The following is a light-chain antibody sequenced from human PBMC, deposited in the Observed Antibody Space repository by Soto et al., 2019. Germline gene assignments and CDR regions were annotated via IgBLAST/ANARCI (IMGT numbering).Light chain of an antibody. J-gene: IGKJ2*01. CDR2: DAS. CDR1: QDIDNY. Sequence: DIQMTPSPSSLSASVGDRVTITCQASQDIDNYLNWYQQKPGQAPKLLIYDASNLETGVPSRFSGRGSGTDFTFTISSLQPEDVATYYCQLYGKLPPYTFGQGTKLELK. CDR3: QLYGKLPPYT. V-gene: IGKV1-33*01.